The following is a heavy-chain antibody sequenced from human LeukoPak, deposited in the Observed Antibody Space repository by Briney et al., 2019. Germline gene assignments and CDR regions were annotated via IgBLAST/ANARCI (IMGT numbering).Heavy chain of an antibody. CDR2: VSYDGSNK. D-gene: IGHD4-17*01. Sequence: GVSLRLSCAASGFTFSSYAMHWVRNAPGKGLEWVAVVSYDGSNKYYADSVKGRFTISRDNSKNTLYLQMNSLRAEDTAVYYCASSPYTVTTPSFDYWGQGTLVTVSS. CDR1: GFTFSSYA. J-gene: IGHJ4*02. V-gene: IGHV3-30-3*01. CDR3: ASSPYTVTTPSFDY.